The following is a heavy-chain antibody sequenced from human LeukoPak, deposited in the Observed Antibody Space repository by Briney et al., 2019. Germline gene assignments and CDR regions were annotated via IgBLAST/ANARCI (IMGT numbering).Heavy chain of an antibody. V-gene: IGHV1-69*05. CDR1: GYTFTNYG. J-gene: IGHJ4*02. CDR3: ARGVVPYSSSSSLDY. Sequence: GASVKVSCKASGYTFTNYGISWVRQAPGQGLEWMGRIIPIFGTANYAQKFQGRVTITTDESTSTAYMELSSLRSEDTAVYYCARGVVPYSSSSSLDYWGQGTLVTVSS. D-gene: IGHD6-6*01. CDR2: IIPIFGTA.